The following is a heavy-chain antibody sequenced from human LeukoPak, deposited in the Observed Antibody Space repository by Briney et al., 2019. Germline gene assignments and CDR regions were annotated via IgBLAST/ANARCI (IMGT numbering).Heavy chain of an antibody. J-gene: IGHJ4*02. CDR2: IKQDGSEK. CDR3: ARAYAGSESY. V-gene: IGHV3-7*01. Sequence: GGSLRLSCAASGFDVSRNYMNWVRQAPGKGLEWVANIKQDGSEKYYVDSVKGRFTISRDNAQNSVYLQMSSLRGDDTAVYYCARAYAGSESYWGQGGLITVSS. CDR1: GFDVSRNY. D-gene: IGHD3-10*01.